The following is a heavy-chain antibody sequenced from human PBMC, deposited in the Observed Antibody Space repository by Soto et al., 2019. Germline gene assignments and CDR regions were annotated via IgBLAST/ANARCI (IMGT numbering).Heavy chain of an antibody. CDR1: GGSISSGGYS. J-gene: IGHJ4*02. Sequence: SETLSLTCAVSGGSISSGGYSWSWIRQPPGKGLEWIGYIYHSGSTYYNPSLKSRVTISVDRSKDQFSLKLSSVTAADTAVYYCAGGPGVARNYWGQGTLVTVSS. V-gene: IGHV4-30-2*01. CDR3: AGGPGVARNY. CDR2: IYHSGST. D-gene: IGHD5-12*01.